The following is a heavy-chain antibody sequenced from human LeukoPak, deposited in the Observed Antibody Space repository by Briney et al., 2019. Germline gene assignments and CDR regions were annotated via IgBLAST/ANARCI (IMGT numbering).Heavy chain of an antibody. CDR3: ARDLTRAYFDY. V-gene: IGHV4-59*12. CDR2: IYYSGST. D-gene: IGHD4-11*01. Sequence: SETLSLTFTVSGGSISSYYWSWIRQPPGKGLEWIGYIYYSGSTNYNPSLKSRVTISVDTSKNQFSLKLSSVSAADTAVYYCARDLTRAYFDYWGQGTLVTVSS. CDR1: GGSISSYY. J-gene: IGHJ4*02.